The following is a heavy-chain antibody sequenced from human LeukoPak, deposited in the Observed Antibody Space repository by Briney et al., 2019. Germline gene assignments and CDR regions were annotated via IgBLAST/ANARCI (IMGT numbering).Heavy chain of an antibody. CDR1: GFTFSSYA. CDR3: ARGGLSIMGY. Sequence: GGSLRLSCAASGFTFSSYAMHWVRQAPGKGLEWVAVISYDGSNKYYADSVKGRFTISRDNARNSLYLQMNSLRAEDTAVYFCARGGLSIMGYWGQGTLVTVSS. D-gene: IGHD2/OR15-2a*01. V-gene: IGHV3-30-3*01. CDR2: ISYDGSNK. J-gene: IGHJ4*02.